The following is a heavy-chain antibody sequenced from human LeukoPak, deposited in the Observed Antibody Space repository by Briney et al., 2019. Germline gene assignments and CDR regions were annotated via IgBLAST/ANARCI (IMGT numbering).Heavy chain of an antibody. CDR2: IRSNSDDI. J-gene: IGHJ4*02. V-gene: IGHV3-21*04. Sequence: GGSLKLSCAASGFIFNTYTMHWVRLAPGKGLEWVSSIRSNSDDIYYADSVKGRFTISRDNGKKSLYLQINNLRAEDTAVYYCAKDDGWVQYANWGQGTLVTVSS. CDR3: AKDDGWVQYAN. D-gene: IGHD5-24*01. CDR1: GFIFNTYT.